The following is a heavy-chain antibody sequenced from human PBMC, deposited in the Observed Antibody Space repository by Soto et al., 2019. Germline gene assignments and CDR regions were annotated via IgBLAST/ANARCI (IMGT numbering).Heavy chain of an antibody. CDR3: AKRRAYYDSSGLDY. CDR2: ISYDGSNK. CDR1: GFTFSSYG. D-gene: IGHD3-22*01. V-gene: IGHV3-30*18. Sequence: GGSLRLSCAASGFTFSSYGMHWVRQAPGKGLEWVAVISYDGSNKYYADSVKGRFTISRDNSKNTLYLQMNSLRAEDTDVYYCAKRRAYYDSSGLDYWGQGTLVTVSS. J-gene: IGHJ4*02.